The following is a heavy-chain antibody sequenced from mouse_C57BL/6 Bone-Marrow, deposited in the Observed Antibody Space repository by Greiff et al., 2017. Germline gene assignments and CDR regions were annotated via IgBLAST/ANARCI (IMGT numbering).Heavy chain of an antibody. CDR2: IDPSDSYT. Sequence: QVQLQQPGAELVMPGASVKLSCKASGYTFTSYWMHWVKQRPGQGLEWIGEIDPSDSYTNYNQKFKGKSTLTVDKSSSTAYMQLSSLTSDDSAGYYCARGTTVVGGDYWGQGTTLTVSS. CDR1: GYTFTSYW. J-gene: IGHJ2*01. V-gene: IGHV1-69*01. D-gene: IGHD1-1*01. CDR3: ARGTTVVGGDY.